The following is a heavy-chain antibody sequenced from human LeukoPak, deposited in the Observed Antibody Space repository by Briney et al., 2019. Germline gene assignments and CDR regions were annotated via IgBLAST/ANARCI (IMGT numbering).Heavy chain of an antibody. V-gene: IGHV3-30-3*01. CDR2: ISYDGSNK. D-gene: IGHD3-3*01. CDR1: GFTFSSYA. CDR3: AQPLPYYDFWSSYSPRSLGY. Sequence: GEPLRLSSAASGFTFSSYAMHWVRQAPGKGLEWVAVISYDGSNKYYADSVKGRFTISRDNSKNTLYLQMNSLRAEDTAVYYCAQPLPYYDFWSSYSPRSLGYWGQGTLVTVSS. J-gene: IGHJ4*02.